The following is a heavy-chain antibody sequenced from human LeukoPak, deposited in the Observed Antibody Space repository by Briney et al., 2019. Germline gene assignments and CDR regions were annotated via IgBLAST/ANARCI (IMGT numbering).Heavy chain of an antibody. CDR2: INPSGGST. J-gene: IGHJ4*02. V-gene: IGHV1-46*01. CDR1: GYTFTSYY. Sequence: GASVTVSCKAPGYTFTSYYMHWVRQAPGQGLEWMGIINPSGGSTSYAQKFQGRVTMTRDTSTSTVYMELSSLRSEDTAVYYCARDRRDEDYFDYWGQGTLVTVSS. CDR3: ARDRRDEDYFDY.